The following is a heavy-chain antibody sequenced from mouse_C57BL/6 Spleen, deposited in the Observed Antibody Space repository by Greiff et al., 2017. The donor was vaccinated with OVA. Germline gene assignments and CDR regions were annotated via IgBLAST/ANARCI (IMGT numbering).Heavy chain of an antibody. Sequence: EVQLQQSGPELVKPGASVKISCKASGYTFTDYYMNWVKQSHGKGLEWIGDINPNNGGTSYNQKFKGKATLTVDKSSSTAYMGLRSLTSEDSAVYYCARGLLLQEPMDYWGQGTSVTVSS. V-gene: IGHV1-26*01. J-gene: IGHJ4*01. CDR2: INPNNGGT. D-gene: IGHD1-1*01. CDR3: ARGLLLQEPMDY. CDR1: GYTFTDYY.